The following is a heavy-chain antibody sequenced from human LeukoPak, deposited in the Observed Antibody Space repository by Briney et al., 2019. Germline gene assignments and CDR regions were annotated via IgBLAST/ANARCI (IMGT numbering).Heavy chain of an antibody. CDR2: TYYRPKWYN. Sequence: SQTLSLTCAISGDSVSSNSAAWNWIRQSPSRGLEWLGRTYYRPKWYNDYAVSVKSRITINPDTSKNQFSLQLNSVTPEDTAVYYCARDPVIYYDSSGDYGMDVWGQGTTVTVSS. J-gene: IGHJ6*02. CDR3: ARDPVIYYDSSGDYGMDV. CDR1: GDSVSSNSAA. D-gene: IGHD3-22*01. V-gene: IGHV6-1*01.